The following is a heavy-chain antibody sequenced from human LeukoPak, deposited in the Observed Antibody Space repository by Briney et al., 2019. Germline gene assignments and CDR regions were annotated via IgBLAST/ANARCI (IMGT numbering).Heavy chain of an antibody. V-gene: IGHV1-18*01. CDR1: GYTLTSYG. Sequence: ASVKVSRKASGYTLTSYGITWVRQAPGQGLEWMGWISAYNGNTIYAQKLQGRVTMTTDTSTSTAYMELRSLRSDDTAVYYCARDRSIAVASEIDCWGQGALVTVSS. CDR2: ISAYNGNT. J-gene: IGHJ4*02. CDR3: ARDRSIAVASEIDC. D-gene: IGHD6-19*01.